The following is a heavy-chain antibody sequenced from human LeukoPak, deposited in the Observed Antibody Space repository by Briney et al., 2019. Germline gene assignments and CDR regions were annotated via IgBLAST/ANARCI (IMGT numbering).Heavy chain of an antibody. CDR3: ARIHRYCSGGACYVLDN. CDR2: VYYSGST. Sequence: KPSETLSLTCVVSGGSVSGYYWGWIRKPPERGLEWIGYVYYSGSTNYNPSFKSRITISVDTSRNQFSLQLSSVTAADTAVYYCARIHRYCSGGACYVLDNWGQGTLVAVSS. CDR1: GGSVSGYY. V-gene: IGHV4-59*02. D-gene: IGHD2-15*01. J-gene: IGHJ4*02.